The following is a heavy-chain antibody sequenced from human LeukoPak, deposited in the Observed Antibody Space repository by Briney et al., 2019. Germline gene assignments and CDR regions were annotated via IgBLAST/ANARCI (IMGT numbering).Heavy chain of an antibody. D-gene: IGHD3-9*01. Sequence: GGSLRLSCAASGFTFSSYAMHWVRQAPGKGLEWVAVISYDGSNKYYADSVKGRFTISRDNSKNTLYLQMNSLRAEDTAVYYCARDYDKVPIPGAMDVWGQGTMVTVSS. V-gene: IGHV3-30-3*01. J-gene: IGHJ6*02. CDR2: ISYDGSNK. CDR1: GFTFSSYA. CDR3: ARDYDKVPIPGAMDV.